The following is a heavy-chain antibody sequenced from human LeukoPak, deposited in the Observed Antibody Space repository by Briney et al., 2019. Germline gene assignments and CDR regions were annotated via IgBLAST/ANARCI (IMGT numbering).Heavy chain of an antibody. CDR1: GFTFSSYE. CDR2: ISSSGSTI. D-gene: IGHD3-22*01. Sequence: GGSLRLSCAASGFTFSSYEMNWVRQAPGKGLEWVSYISSSGSTIYYADSVKGRFTISRDNAKNSLYLQMNSLTAEDTAVYYCARGRASSGSYPWYFDFWGQGTLVTVSS. CDR3: ARGRASSGSYPWYFDF. J-gene: IGHJ4*02. V-gene: IGHV3-48*03.